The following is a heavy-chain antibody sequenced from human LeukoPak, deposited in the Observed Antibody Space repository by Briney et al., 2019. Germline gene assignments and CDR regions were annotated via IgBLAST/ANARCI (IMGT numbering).Heavy chain of an antibody. J-gene: IGHJ4*02. V-gene: IGHV1-18*04. D-gene: IGHD3-10*01. CDR3: AREHGSGSYYNPVGFDY. CDR2: ISAYNGNI. CDR1: GYIFSSYG. Sequence: ASVKVSCKTSGYIFSSYGISWVRQAPGQGLEWMGWISAYNGNISYIQKFQGRVTMTTDTSTSTAYMELRSLRSDDTAVYYCAREHGSGSYYNPVGFDYWGQGTLVTVSS.